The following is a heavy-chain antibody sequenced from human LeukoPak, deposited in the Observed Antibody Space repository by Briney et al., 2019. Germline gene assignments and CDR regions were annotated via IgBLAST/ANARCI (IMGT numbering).Heavy chain of an antibody. Sequence: GGSLRLSCAASGFTFSSYSMNWVRQAPGKGLEWVSSISSSSSYIYYADSVKGRFTISRDNAKNSLYLQMNSLRAEDTAVYYCARLGSSTYNWFDPRGQGTLVTVSS. CDR2: ISSSSSYI. CDR1: GFTFSSYS. CDR3: ARLGSSTYNWFDP. V-gene: IGHV3-21*01. D-gene: IGHD6-6*01. J-gene: IGHJ5*02.